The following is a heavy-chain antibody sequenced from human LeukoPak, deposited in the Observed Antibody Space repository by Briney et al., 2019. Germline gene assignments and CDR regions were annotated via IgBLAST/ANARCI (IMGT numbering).Heavy chain of an antibody. J-gene: IGHJ4*02. CDR3: ASYDSSGYYSGLIDY. CDR1: GFTFSSYA. CDR2: ISGSGGST. V-gene: IGHV3-23*01. Sequence: GGSLRLSCAASGFTFSSYAVSWVRQAPGKGLEWVSAISGSGGSTYYADSVKGRFTISRDNSKNTLYLQMNSLRAEDTAVYYCASYDSSGYYSGLIDYWGQGTLVTVSS. D-gene: IGHD3-22*01.